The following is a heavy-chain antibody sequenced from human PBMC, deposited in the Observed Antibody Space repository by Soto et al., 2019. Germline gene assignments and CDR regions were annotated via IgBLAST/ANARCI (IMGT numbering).Heavy chain of an antibody. D-gene: IGHD2-15*01. J-gene: IGHJ6*02. V-gene: IGHV4-34*01. CDR2: INHSGST. CDR1: GGSFSGYY. CDR3: ARRKDCSGGSRYGMDV. Sequence: SETLSLTCAVYGGSFSGYYWSWIRQPPGKGLEWIGEINHSGSTNYNPSLKSRVTISVDTSKNQFSLKLSSVTAADTAVYYCARRKDCSGGSRYGMDVWGQGTTVTVSS.